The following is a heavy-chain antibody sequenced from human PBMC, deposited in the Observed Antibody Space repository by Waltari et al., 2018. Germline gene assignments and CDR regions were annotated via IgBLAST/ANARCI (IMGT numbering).Heavy chain of an antibody. J-gene: IGHJ6*02. D-gene: IGHD3-16*01. Sequence: QVQLQESGPGLVKPSETLSLTCAVSGYSISCGSYSCWIRQPPGKGLEWIGSIYHSGSTYYNPSLKSRVTISVDTSKNQFSLKLSSVTAADTAVYYCARQTDYGDYYYGMDVWGQGTTVTVSS. V-gene: IGHV4-38-2*01. CDR3: ARQTDYGDYYYGMDV. CDR1: GYSISCGSY. CDR2: IYHSGST.